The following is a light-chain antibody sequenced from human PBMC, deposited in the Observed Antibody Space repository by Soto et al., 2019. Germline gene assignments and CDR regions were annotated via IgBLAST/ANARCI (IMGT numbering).Light chain of an antibody. J-gene: IGKJ1*01. CDR2: AAS. CDR1: QDISDY. V-gene: IGKV1-9*01. CDR3: QQYNNWPWT. Sequence: DIQLTQSPSFLSASVGDRVTITCRASQDISDYLAWYQQRPGKAPKLLIYAASTLQSGVPSRFSGSGSGTEFTLTISSLQPEDFAVYYCQQYNNWPWTFGQGTKVEIK.